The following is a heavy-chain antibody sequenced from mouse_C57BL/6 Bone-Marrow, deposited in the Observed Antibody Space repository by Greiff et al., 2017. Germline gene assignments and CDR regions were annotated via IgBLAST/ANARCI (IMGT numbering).Heavy chain of an antibody. Sequence: EVKVEESGGGLVQPGGSMKLSCVASGFTFSNYWMNWVRQSTEKGLEWVAQIRLKSDNYATHYAESVKGRFTISRDDSKSSVYLQMNNLRAEDTGIYYCTGRAITTVVGGALDYWGQGTTLTVSS. CDR2: IRLKSDNYAT. CDR1: GFTFSNYW. J-gene: IGHJ2*01. V-gene: IGHV6-3*01. D-gene: IGHD1-1*01. CDR3: TGRAITTVVGGALDY.